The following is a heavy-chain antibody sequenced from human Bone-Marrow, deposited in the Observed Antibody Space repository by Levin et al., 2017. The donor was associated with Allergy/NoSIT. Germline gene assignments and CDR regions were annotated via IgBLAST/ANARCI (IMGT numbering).Heavy chain of an antibody. CDR3: ARASYDVNGVGASDI. D-gene: IGHD5-12*01. CDR2: INTKTGNP. Sequence: GESLKISCKASGYTLTTYAMNWVRQAPGQGPEWMGWINTKTGNPTYGQDFTGRFVFSLDTSVSTAYLQINGLKTEDTAVYFCARASYDVNGVGASDIWGQGTMVTVSS. CDR1: GYTLTTYA. V-gene: IGHV7-4-1*02. J-gene: IGHJ3*02.